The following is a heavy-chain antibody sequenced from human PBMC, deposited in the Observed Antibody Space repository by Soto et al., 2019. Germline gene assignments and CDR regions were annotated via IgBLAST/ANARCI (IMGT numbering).Heavy chain of an antibody. Sequence: QLGGSLRLSCAASGFTFSSYAMSWVRQAPGKGLEWVSAISGSGGSTYYADSVKGRFTISRDNSKNTLYLQMNSLRAEDTAVYYCAKDFRYFGVVDYWGQGTLVTVSS. D-gene: IGHD3-3*01. V-gene: IGHV3-23*01. J-gene: IGHJ4*02. CDR2: ISGSGGST. CDR3: AKDFRYFGVVDY. CDR1: GFTFSSYA.